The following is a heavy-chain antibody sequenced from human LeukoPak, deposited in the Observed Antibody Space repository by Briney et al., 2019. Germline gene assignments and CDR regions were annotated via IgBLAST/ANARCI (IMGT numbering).Heavy chain of an antibody. CDR1: GGSISSGSYY. V-gene: IGHV4-61*02. D-gene: IGHD1-26*01. CDR3: ARGGWELWGFHYYYMDV. CDR2: IYTSGST. Sequence: SQTLSLTCTVSGGSISSGSYYWSWIRQPAGKGLEWIGRIYTSGSTDYNPSLKSRVTISVDTSKNQFSLKLSSVTAADTAVYYCARGGWELWGFHYYYMDVWGKGTTVTISS. J-gene: IGHJ6*03.